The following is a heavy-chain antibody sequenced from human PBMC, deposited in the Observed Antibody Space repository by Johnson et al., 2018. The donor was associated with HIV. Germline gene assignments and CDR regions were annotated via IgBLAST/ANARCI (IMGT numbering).Heavy chain of an antibody. CDR1: GFTVSSNY. CDR2: IYSGGST. J-gene: IGHJ3*02. V-gene: IGHV3-66*01. Sequence: VQLVESGGGLVQPGGSLRLSCAASGFTVSSNYMSWVRQAPGKGLEWVSIIYSGGSTYYADSVKGRFTISRDNSKNTLYLQMNSLRAEDTAVYYCTTVGGILGTYAFDIWGQGTMVTVSS. D-gene: IGHD2-8*02. CDR3: TTVGGILGTYAFDI.